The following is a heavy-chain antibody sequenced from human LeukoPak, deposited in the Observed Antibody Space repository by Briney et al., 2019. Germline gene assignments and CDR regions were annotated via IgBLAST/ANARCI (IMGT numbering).Heavy chain of an antibody. D-gene: IGHD3-22*01. V-gene: IGHV4-59*01. Sequence: SETLSLTCTVSGGSISSYYWSWIRQPPGKGLEWIAYLYYNGSTNYNPSLKSRVTMSLDTSKEQFSLKLSSVTAADTAVYYCARGRHYDSSGLVFDYWGQGTLVTVSS. CDR1: GGSISSYY. J-gene: IGHJ4*02. CDR2: LYYNGST. CDR3: ARGRHYDSSGLVFDY.